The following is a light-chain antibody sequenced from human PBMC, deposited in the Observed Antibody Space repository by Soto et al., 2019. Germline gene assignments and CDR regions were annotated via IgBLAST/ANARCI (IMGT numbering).Light chain of an antibody. CDR3: QQYNNWPKT. CDR1: QSVNSD. J-gene: IGKJ1*01. CDR2: GAS. Sequence: EIVMTQSPSTLSVSPEETATLSCRASQSVNSDLAWYQQKPGQAPRLLIYGASTGATGIPARFSGSGSGAEFTLTISSLQSEDFAVYYCQQYNNWPKTFGQGTKVDI. V-gene: IGKV3-15*01.